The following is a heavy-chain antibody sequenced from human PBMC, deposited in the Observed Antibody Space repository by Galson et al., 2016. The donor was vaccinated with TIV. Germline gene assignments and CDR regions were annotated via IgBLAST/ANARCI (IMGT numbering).Heavy chain of an antibody. J-gene: IGHJ6*02. CDR1: GFTYSTYS. D-gene: IGHD2-15*01. V-gene: IGHV3-48*02. Sequence: SLRLSCAASGFTYSTYSMDWARQAPGKGPEWISFMFITASGTTIYYSDSVKGRFTISSDNAKNSLFLQMNSLRDEDTAIYYCVRIIGYWEGYYAMDVWGQGTTVTVAS. CDR3: VRIIGYWEGYYAMDV. CDR2: MFITASGTTI.